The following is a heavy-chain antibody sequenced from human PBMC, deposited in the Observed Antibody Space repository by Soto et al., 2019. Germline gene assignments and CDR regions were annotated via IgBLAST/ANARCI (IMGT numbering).Heavy chain of an antibody. CDR3: ARDLVRYDFSAFYFGMDV. CDR2: ISRSGSPI. Sequence: PGGSLRLSCAASGFTFSSYEMNWVRQAPGKGLEWVSYISRSGSPIYYADSVKGRFTISRDNAKNSLYLQMNSLRAEDTAVYYCARDLVRYDFSAFYFGMDVWGQGTTVTVSS. D-gene: IGHD3-3*01. V-gene: IGHV3-48*03. J-gene: IGHJ6*02. CDR1: GFTFSSYE.